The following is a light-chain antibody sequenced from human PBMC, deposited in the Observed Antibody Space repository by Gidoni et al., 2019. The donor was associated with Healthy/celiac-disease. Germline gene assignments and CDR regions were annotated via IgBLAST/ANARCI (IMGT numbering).Light chain of an antibody. CDR2: DVS. Sequence: QSALTQPRSVSVTPGQSVTISCTGTSSDVGGYNYVSWYQQHPGKAPKLMIYDVSKRPSGVPDRFSGSKSGNTASLTISGLQAEDEADYDCCSYAGSYIFVFGTGTKVTVL. J-gene: IGLJ1*01. CDR3: CSYAGSYIFV. V-gene: IGLV2-11*01. CDR1: SSDVGGYNY.